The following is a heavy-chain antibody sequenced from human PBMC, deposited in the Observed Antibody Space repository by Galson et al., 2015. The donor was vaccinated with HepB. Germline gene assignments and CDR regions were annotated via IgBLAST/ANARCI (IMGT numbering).Heavy chain of an antibody. J-gene: IGHJ6*02. CDR2: INTDGSST. CDR3: ARGGPRNYHVLTRTYYYYGMDV. D-gene: IGHD3-9*01. Sequence: SLRLSCAASGFTFSSYWMHWVRQAPGRGLVWVSRINTDGSSTTYADSVKGRFTISRDNAKNALSLQMNSLRAEDTAVYYCARGGPRNYHVLTRTYYYYGMDVWGQGTTVTVSS. CDR1: GFTFSSYW. V-gene: IGHV3-74*01.